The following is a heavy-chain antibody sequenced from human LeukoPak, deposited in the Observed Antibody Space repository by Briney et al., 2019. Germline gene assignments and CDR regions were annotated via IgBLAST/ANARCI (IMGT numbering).Heavy chain of an antibody. CDR3: ARDGGYYDILTGYSDAFDI. CDR2: IYSGGST. Sequence: GGSLRLSCAASGFTFSSYAMSWVRQAPGKGLEWGSVIYSGGSTYYADYVEGGFTISRDNSKTPLYLQMNSLRAEDTAVYYCARDGGYYDILTGYSDAFDIWGQGTMVTVSS. V-gene: IGHV3-53*01. D-gene: IGHD3-9*01. CDR1: GFTFSSYA. J-gene: IGHJ3*02.